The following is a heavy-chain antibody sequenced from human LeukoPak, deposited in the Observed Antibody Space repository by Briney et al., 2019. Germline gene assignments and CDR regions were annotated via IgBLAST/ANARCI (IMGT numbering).Heavy chain of an antibody. D-gene: IGHD2-15*01. CDR3: ARNLGYCSGGSCPLARG. J-gene: IGHJ4*02. CDR1: GFTFDDYA. Sequence: GGSLRLSCAASGFTFDDYAMHWVRQAPGKGLEWVSGISWNSGSIGYADSVKGRFTISRDNAKNSLYLQMNSLRAEDTAVYYCARNLGYCSGGSCPLARGWGQGTLVTVSS. CDR2: ISWNSGSI. V-gene: IGHV3-9*01.